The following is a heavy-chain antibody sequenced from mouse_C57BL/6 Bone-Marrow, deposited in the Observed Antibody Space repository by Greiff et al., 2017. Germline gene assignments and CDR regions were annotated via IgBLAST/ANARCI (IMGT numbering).Heavy chain of an antibody. Sequence: QGQLKQSGAELVMPGASVKLSCKASGYTFTSYWMHWVKQRPGQGLEWIGEIDPSDSYTNYNQKFKGKSTLTVDKSSSTAYMQLSSLTSEDSAVYYCARERGYYGNFYAMDYWGQGTSVTVSS. J-gene: IGHJ4*01. CDR2: IDPSDSYT. V-gene: IGHV1-69*01. D-gene: IGHD2-1*01. CDR3: ARERGYYGNFYAMDY. CDR1: GYTFTSYW.